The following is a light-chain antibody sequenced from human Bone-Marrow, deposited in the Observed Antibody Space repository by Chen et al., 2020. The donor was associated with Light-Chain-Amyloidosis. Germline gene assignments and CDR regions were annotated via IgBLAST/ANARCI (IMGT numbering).Light chain of an antibody. CDR2: EDD. CDR3: QSYQGSSQGV. J-gene: IGLJ3*02. CDR1: SGSIATNY. Sequence: NFMLTQPHSVSESPGKTVIISCTRSSGSIATNYVQWYQQRPGSSPTTVIYEDDQRPSGVPDRFAGSIDRSSNSVSLTISGMKTEDEADYYCQSYQGSSQGVFGGGTKLTVL. V-gene: IGLV6-57*01.